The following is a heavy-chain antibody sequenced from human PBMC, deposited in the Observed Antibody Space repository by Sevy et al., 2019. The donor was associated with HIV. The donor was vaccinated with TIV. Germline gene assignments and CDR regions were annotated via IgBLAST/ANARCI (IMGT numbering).Heavy chain of an antibody. CDR3: AKDGGQAITIFGVVRKTHYYCMDV. CDR1: EFTFTTFD. CDR2: VRNDGSNQ. J-gene: IGHJ6*03. D-gene: IGHD3-3*01. Sequence: GGSLRLSCAASEFTFTTFDMHWVRQASGKGLEWVAFVRNDGSNQYYADSVKGRFTISRDNSKNTLYLQMNSLRAEDTAVYYCAKDGGQAITIFGVVRKTHYYCMDVWGKGTTVTVSS. V-gene: IGHV3-30*02.